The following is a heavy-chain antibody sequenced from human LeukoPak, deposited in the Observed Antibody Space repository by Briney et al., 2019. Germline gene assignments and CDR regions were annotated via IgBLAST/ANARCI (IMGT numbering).Heavy chain of an antibody. J-gene: IGHJ6*02. CDR3: ARDQIRIADYYYGMDV. CDR2: IWYDGSNK. V-gene: IGHV3-33*01. CDR1: GFTFSSYG. Sequence: PGGSLRLSCAASGFTFSSYGMHGVRQAPGEGLEWVAVIWYDGSNKYYADSVKGRFTISRDNSKNTLYLQMNSLRAEDTAVYYCARDQIRIADYYYGMDVWGQGTTVTVSS. D-gene: IGHD2-21*01.